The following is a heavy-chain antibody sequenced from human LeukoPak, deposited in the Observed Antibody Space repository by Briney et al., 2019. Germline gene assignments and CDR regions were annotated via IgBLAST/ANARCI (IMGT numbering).Heavy chain of an antibody. CDR3: AKDLPPTLWFGELFDY. CDR2: IRYDGSNK. CDR1: GFTFSSYG. V-gene: IGHV3-30*02. J-gene: IGHJ4*02. D-gene: IGHD3-10*01. Sequence: PGGSLRLSCAASGFTFSSYGMHWVRQAPGKGLEWVAFIRYDGSNKYYADSVKGRFTISRDNSKNTLYLQMNSLRAEDTAVYYCAKDLPPTLWFGELFDYWGQGTLVTVSS.